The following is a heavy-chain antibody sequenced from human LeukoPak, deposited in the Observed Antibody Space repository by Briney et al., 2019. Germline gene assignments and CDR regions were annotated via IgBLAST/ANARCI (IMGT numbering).Heavy chain of an antibody. D-gene: IGHD3-3*01. Sequence: SETLSLTCAVYGGSFSGYYWNWIRQPPGKGLEWIGYISNRGSTNYNPSLKSRVTISVDTSKNQFSLKLSSVTAADTAVYYCARLVTIFGVVMGFDYWGQGTLVTVSS. CDR3: ARLVTIFGVVMGFDY. CDR1: GGSFSGYY. J-gene: IGHJ4*02. CDR2: ISNRGST. V-gene: IGHV4-59*12.